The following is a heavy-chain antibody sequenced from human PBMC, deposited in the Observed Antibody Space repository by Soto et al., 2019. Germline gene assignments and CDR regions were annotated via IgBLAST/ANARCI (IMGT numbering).Heavy chain of an antibody. CDR1: GCTFTSYG. V-gene: IGHV1-18*04. J-gene: IGHJ3*02. CDR3: ARAHFTIFGVDPGRWNAFNI. D-gene: IGHD3-3*01. Sequence: ASVKVSCKASGCTFTSYGISWVRQAPGQGLEWMGWISAYNGNTNYAQKLQGRVTMTTDTSTSTAYMELRSLRSDDTAVYYSARAHFTIFGVDPGRWNAFNIWGQGKMVTVSS. CDR2: ISAYNGNT.